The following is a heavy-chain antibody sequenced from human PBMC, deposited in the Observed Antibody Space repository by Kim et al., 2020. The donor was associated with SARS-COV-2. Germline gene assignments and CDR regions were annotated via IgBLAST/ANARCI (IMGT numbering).Heavy chain of an antibody. CDR1: GFTFSSYS. Sequence: GGSLRLSCAASGFTFSSYSMNWVRQAPGKGLEWVSSISSSSSYIYYADSVKGRFTISRDNAKNSLYLQMNSLRAEDTAVYYCAAHRFGELYGMDGWGQGTTVTVSS. CDR3: AAHRFGELYGMDG. V-gene: IGHV3-21*01. CDR2: ISSSSSYI. J-gene: IGHJ6*02. D-gene: IGHD3-10*01.